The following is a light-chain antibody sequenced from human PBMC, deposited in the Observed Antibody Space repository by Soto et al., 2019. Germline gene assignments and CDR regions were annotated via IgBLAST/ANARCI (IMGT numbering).Light chain of an antibody. CDR3: QQYDNPSLN. Sequence: DIQMTQSPSSLSASVGDRVTITCQASQDISNYLNWYQQKPGKAPKLLIYDASNLETGVPSRFSGSGSGTDFTFTISSLQPEDIATYYCQQYDNPSLNFGGGTKVEIK. CDR1: QDISNY. J-gene: IGKJ4*01. CDR2: DAS. V-gene: IGKV1-33*01.